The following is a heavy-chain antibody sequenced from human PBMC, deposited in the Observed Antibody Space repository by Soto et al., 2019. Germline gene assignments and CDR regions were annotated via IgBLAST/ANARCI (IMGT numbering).Heavy chain of an antibody. D-gene: IGHD3-3*01. V-gene: IGHV3-30-3*01. J-gene: IGHJ6*02. CDR3: ARDQRHTYYDFWSGYYEHGMDV. CDR1: GFTFSSYA. Sequence: GGSLRLSCAASGFTFSSYAMHWVRQAPGKGLEWVAVISYDGSNKYYADSVKGRFTISRDNSKNTLYLQMNSLRAEDTAVYYCARDQRHTYYDFWSGYYEHGMDVWGQGTTVTVSS. CDR2: ISYDGSNK.